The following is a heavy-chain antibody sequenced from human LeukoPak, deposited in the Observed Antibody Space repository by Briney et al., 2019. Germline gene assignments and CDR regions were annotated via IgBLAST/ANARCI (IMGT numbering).Heavy chain of an antibody. CDR3: ARWAPYSSSWYFDY. V-gene: IGHV3-30*04. Sequence: GRSLRLSCAASGFTFSSYAMHWVRQAPGKGLEWVAVISYDGSNKYYADSVKGRFTFSRDNSKNTLYLQMNSLRAEDTAVYYCARWAPYSSSWYFDYWGQGTLVTVSS. CDR1: GFTFSSYA. CDR2: ISYDGSNK. D-gene: IGHD6-13*01. J-gene: IGHJ4*02.